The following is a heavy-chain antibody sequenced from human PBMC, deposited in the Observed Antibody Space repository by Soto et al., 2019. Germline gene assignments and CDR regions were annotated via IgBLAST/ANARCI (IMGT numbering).Heavy chain of an antibody. J-gene: IGHJ6*02. V-gene: IGHV1-46*01. Sequence: ASVEVSCKASGYTFSRYGISWVRQAPGQGLEWMGIINPSGGSTSYAQKFQGRVTMTRDTSTSTVYMELSSLRSEDTAVYYCARSKADPYGMDVWGQGTTVNVSS. CDR2: INPSGGST. CDR3: ARSKADPYGMDV. CDR1: GYTFSRYG. D-gene: IGHD6-6*01.